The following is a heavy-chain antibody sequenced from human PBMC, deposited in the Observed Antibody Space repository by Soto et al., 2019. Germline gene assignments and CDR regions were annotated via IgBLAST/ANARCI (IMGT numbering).Heavy chain of an antibody. J-gene: IGHJ3*02. CDR1: GFTLSRHT. CDR2: IGSRTSDI. Sequence: LRLSCAASGFTLSRHTMNWIRQAPGKGLEWVSFIGSRTSDIYYADSVKGRFTISRDNAKNSLYLDLTRLRAEDTAVYFCVRDYYDTSGYPNTFDMWGQGTMVTVSS. D-gene: IGHD3-22*01. V-gene: IGHV3-21*01. CDR3: VRDYYDTSGYPNTFDM.